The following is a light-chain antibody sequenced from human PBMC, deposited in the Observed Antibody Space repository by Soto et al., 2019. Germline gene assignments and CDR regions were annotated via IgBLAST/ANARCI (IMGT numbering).Light chain of an antibody. J-gene: IGKJ1*01. CDR3: QQYDSWPK. Sequence: EIVMTQSPATLSVSPGERATLSCRASQSVSSNLAWYQQKPGQAPRLLIYGASTRATGIPARFSGGGSGTEFTLTISSLQSEDFAVYYCQQYDSWPKFRQGTKVDIK. CDR1: QSVSSN. CDR2: GAS. V-gene: IGKV3-15*01.